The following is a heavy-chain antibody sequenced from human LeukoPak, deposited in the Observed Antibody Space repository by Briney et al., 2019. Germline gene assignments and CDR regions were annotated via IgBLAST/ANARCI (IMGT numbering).Heavy chain of an antibody. CDR1: GYTLTELS. J-gene: IGHJ4*02. CDR2: FDPEDGET. V-gene: IGHV1-24*01. D-gene: IGHD4-17*01. Sequence: AASVKVSCKGSGYTLTELSMHWVRQAPGKGLEWMGGFDPEDGETIYAQKFQGRVTMTEDTSTDTAYMELSSLRSEDTAVYYCATATTVTTVFDYWGQGTLVTVSS. CDR3: ATATTVTTVFDY.